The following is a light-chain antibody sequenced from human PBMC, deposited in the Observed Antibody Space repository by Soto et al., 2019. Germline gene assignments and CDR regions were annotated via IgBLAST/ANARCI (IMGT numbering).Light chain of an antibody. V-gene: IGKV3-15*01. CDR2: GAS. CDR3: QHYNNWPPWT. J-gene: IGKJ1*01. Sequence: EIVMTQSPATLSVSPGERATLSCRASQSVSNNLAWYQQKPGQAPRLLIYGASTRATGIPARFSGSGSVTEFTITISSMQSEDFAVYYCQHYNNWPPWTFGQGTKVEI. CDR1: QSVSNN.